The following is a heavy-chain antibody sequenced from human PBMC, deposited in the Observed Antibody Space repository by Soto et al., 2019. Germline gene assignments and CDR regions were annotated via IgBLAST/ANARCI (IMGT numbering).Heavy chain of an antibody. V-gene: IGHV4-59*01. J-gene: IGHJ5*02. D-gene: IGHD1-26*01. CDR3: ARDFSGSYNNWFDP. CDR1: GGSISSYY. Sequence: PSETLSLTCTVSGGSISSYYWSWIRQPPGKGLEWIGYIYYSGSTNYNPSLKSRVTISVDTSRNQFSLKLSSVTAADTAVYYCARDFSGSYNNWFDPWGQGTLVTVSS. CDR2: IYYSGST.